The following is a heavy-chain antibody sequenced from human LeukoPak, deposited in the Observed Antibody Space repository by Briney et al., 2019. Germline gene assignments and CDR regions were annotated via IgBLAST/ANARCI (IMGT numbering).Heavy chain of an antibody. V-gene: IGHV4-59*08. CDR3: ARQKYNGGLFES. CDR1: GGSISSYY. J-gene: IGHJ4*02. Sequence: SETLSLTCTVSGGSISSYYWSWIRQPPGKGLEWIGCIYCSGSTKYNPSLKSRVTIPADTSRNQFSLNLSSVTAADTAVYYCARQKYNGGLFESWGQGTLVTVSS. D-gene: IGHD1-1*01. CDR2: IYCSGST.